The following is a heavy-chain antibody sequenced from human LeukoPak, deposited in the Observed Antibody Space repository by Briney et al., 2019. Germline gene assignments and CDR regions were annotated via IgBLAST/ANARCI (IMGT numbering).Heavy chain of an antibody. CDR1: GFTFTSYA. CDR3: AKSYNGYESKPDY. J-gene: IGHJ4*02. Sequence: TGGSLRLSCAASGFTFTSYAMNWVRQAPGKGLEWVSSISGLGVSTYYAESVRGRFTISRDNSKITLYLQMNSLRAEDTAVYYCAKSYNGYESKPDYWGQGTLVTVSS. D-gene: IGHD5-12*01. V-gene: IGHV3-23*01. CDR2: ISGLGVST.